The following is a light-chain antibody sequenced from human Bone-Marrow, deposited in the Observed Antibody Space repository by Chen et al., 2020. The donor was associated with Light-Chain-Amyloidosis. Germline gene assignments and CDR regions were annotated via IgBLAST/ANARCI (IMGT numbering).Light chain of an antibody. CDR2: EVT. J-gene: IGLJ1*01. CDR1: RSDVGGDNH. V-gene: IGLV2-8*01. Sequence: SALTQPPSASGSPGQSVTISCPGTRSDVGGDNHVSWYQQHPDKAPKLMIYEVTKRPSWVPDRFSGSKSDNTASLTISGLQTEDEADYFCSSYTITNTLVFGSGTRVTVL. CDR3: SSYTITNTLV.